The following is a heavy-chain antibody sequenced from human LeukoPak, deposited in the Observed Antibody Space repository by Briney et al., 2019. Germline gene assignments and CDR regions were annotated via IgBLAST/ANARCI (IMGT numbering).Heavy chain of an antibody. CDR3: AEGGRNYYGSGSYSDAFDI. J-gene: IGHJ3*02. V-gene: IGHV3-23*01. CDR1: GFTFSSYA. D-gene: IGHD3-10*01. CDR2: ISGSGGST. Sequence: GGSLRLSCAASGFTFSSYAMSWVRQAPGKGLEWVSAISGSGGSTYYADSVKGRFTISRDNSRNTLYLQMNSLRAEDTAVYYCAEGGRNYYGSGSYSDAFDIWGQGTMVTVSS.